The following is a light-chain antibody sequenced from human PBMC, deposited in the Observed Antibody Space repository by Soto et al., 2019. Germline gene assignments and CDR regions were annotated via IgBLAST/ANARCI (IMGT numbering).Light chain of an antibody. CDR1: SGHSTYA. Sequence: QPVLTQSPSAYASLGASVRLTCTLSSGHSTYAIAWHQQQPEKGPRYLMKLNSDGSHSKGDGIPDRFSGSSSGAERYLTISSLQSEDEADYYCQTWGTGIQVIFGGGTMLTVL. CDR3: QTWGTGIQVI. J-gene: IGLJ2*01. V-gene: IGLV4-69*01. CDR2: LNSDGSH.